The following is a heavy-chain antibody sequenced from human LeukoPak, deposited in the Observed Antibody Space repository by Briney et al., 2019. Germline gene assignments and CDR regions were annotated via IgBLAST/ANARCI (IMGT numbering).Heavy chain of an antibody. CDR2: IIPILGIA. Sequence: SVKVSRKASGGTFSSYAISWVRQAPGQGLEWMGRIIPILGIANYAQKFQGRVTITADKSTSTAYMELSSLRSEDTAVYYCARDGEDYGGSHFDYWGQGTLVTVSS. J-gene: IGHJ4*02. CDR3: ARDGEDYGGSHFDY. CDR1: GGTFSSYA. D-gene: IGHD4-23*01. V-gene: IGHV1-69*04.